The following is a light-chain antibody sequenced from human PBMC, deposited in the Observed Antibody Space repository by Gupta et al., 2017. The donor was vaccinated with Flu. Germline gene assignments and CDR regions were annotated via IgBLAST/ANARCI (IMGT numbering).Light chain of an antibody. CDR1: TGAVTNFHY. CDR3: SLSYNGAWV. V-gene: IGLV7-46*01. Sequence: QAVVTQEPSLTVSPGGTVTLTCGSSTGAVTNFHYPYWFQQKPGQAPRTLIYDASYKHAWAPARFSGALLGGKAALTLSEAQPEDEADDYCSLSYNGAWVFGGGTKLTVL. J-gene: IGLJ3*02. CDR2: DAS.